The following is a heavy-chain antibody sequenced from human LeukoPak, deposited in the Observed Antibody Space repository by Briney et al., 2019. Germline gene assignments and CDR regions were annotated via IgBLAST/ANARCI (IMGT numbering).Heavy chain of an antibody. CDR2: VKSDGSNP. V-gene: IGHV3-74*01. CDR3: ARDIVSGSGSLDY. Sequence: RPGGSLRLSCAASRFSFSNYWMHWVRQAPGKGLVWVSRVKSDGSNPSYADSVKGRFTISRDNAENMLYLQMNTLGAEDTAVYYCARDIVSGSGSLDYWGQGTLVTVSS. CDR1: RFSFSNYW. J-gene: IGHJ4*02. D-gene: IGHD3-10*01.